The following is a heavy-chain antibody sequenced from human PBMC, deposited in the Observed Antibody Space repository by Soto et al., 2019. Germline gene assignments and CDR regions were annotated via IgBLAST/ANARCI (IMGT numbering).Heavy chain of an antibody. D-gene: IGHD3-16*01. CDR3: ARVRLDLSDDYSGPFDI. V-gene: IGHV4-31*01. CDR2: ASYQGSY. J-gene: IGHJ3*02. Sequence: QVQLQETGPGLVKPSQTLALTCLVSGDSISSGNYYWSWIRQFPGKGLEWIGYASYQGSYFYSPSLKSLSTTSVDSSRNQFSMLLSSVTSADTAIFYCARVRLDLSDDYSGPFDIRGHGTMVTVSS. CDR1: GDSISSGNYY.